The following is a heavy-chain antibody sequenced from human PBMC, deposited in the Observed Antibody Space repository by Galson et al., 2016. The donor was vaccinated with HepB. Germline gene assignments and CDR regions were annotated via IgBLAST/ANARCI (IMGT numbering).Heavy chain of an antibody. V-gene: IGHV3-48*02. CDR1: GFSFSSYS. CDR2: ISSTNSPTI. J-gene: IGHJ6*03. Sequence: SLRLSCAASGFSFSSYSMNWVRQAPGKGLEWISYISSTNSPTIYYADSVKGRFTISRDNAKNPLYLQMNSLRDEDTAVYYCARGVGPAYMDVWGNGTTVTVSS. CDR3: ARGVGPAYMDV. D-gene: IGHD5/OR15-5a*01.